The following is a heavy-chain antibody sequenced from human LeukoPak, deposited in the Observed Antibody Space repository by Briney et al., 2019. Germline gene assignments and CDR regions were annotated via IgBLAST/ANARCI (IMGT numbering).Heavy chain of an antibody. CDR1: GGSISSYY. V-gene: IGHV4-59*01. CDR2: IYYSGST. Sequence: SETLSLTCTVSGGSISSYYWSWIRQPPGKGLEWIGYIYYSGSTNYNPSLKSRVTISVDTSKNQFSLKLSSVTAADTAVHYCARSYTGYSSSWWNPWGQGTLVTVSS. J-gene: IGHJ5*02. CDR3: ARSYTGYSSSWWNP. D-gene: IGHD6-13*01.